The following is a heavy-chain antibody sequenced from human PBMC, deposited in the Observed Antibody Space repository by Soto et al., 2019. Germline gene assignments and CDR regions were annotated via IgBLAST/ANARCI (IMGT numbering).Heavy chain of an antibody. CDR1: GFTVSSNY. Sequence: EVQLVESGGGLVQPGGSLRLSCAASGFTVSSNYMSWVRQAPGKGLEWVSVIYSGGSTYYADSVKGRFTISRDNSKNTLYLQMSSLRAEDTAVYYCARDPRVGWFDPWGQGTLVTVSS. CDR2: IYSGGST. D-gene: IGHD1-26*01. V-gene: IGHV3-66*01. CDR3: ARDPRVGWFDP. J-gene: IGHJ5*02.